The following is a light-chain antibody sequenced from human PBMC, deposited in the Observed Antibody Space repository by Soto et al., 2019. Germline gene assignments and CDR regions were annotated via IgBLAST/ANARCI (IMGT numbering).Light chain of an antibody. CDR1: QGISRY. CDR3: QQLYNYPRT. CDR2: AAS. Sequence: DIQLTQSPSFLSASVGDIITITCRASQGISRYLAWFQQKPGKAPELLILAASTLRSGVPSRFSGSGSEIEFTLTISSLQPEDFATYYCQQLYNYPRTFGQGTKVEIK. V-gene: IGKV1-9*01. J-gene: IGKJ1*01.